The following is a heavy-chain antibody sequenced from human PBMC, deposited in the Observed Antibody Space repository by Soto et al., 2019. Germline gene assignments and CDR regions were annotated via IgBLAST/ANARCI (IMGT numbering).Heavy chain of an antibody. Sequence: QVQLQQWGAEVLKPSETLSLTCVVNGGSFSGYYWSWIRQPPGKGLEWIGEINDSGITDSNPSLESRVTISVDMSKNQCSLKLNSVTAADTAVYHCARGRSSVPDRRGIGYYGLDVWGQGTTVTVSS. CDR3: ARGRSSVPDRRGIGYYGLDV. V-gene: IGHV4-34*01. J-gene: IGHJ6*02. D-gene: IGHD3-3*01. CDR1: GGSFSGYY. CDR2: INDSGIT.